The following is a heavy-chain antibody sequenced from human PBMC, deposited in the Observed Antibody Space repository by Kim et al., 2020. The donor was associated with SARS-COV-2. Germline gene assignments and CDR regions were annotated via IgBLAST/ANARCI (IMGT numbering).Heavy chain of an antibody. J-gene: IGHJ4*02. CDR1: GFTFSDYY. CDR2: ISSSGSTI. V-gene: IGHV3-11*01. Sequence: GGSLRLSCAASGFTFSDYYMSWIRQAPGKGLEWVSYISSSGSTIYYADSVKGRFTISRDNAKNSLYLQMNSLRAEDTAVYYCARTQYSSSWSSPTDYWGQGTLVTVSS. D-gene: IGHD6-13*01. CDR3: ARTQYSSSWSSPTDY.